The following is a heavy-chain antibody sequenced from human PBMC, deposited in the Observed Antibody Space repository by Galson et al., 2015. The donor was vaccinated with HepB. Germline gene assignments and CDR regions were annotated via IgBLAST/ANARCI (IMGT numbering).Heavy chain of an antibody. CDR1: GFTFSGSA. D-gene: IGHD6-13*01. Sequence: LRLSCAASGFTFSGSAIHWVRQASGKGPEWVGRIRSKASNYATSYVPSLKGRFTISRDDSKNMAYLHMKSLKTEDTAVYYCIRFGDFSVYSSRWGQGTLVTVSS. CDR3: IRFGDFSVYSSR. J-gene: IGHJ4*02. CDR2: IRSKASNYAT. V-gene: IGHV3-73*01.